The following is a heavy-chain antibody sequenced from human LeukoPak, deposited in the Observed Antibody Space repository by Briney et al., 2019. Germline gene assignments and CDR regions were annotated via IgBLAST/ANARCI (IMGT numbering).Heavy chain of an antibody. V-gene: IGHV4-39*01. D-gene: IGHD2-15*01. CDR1: GGSISSSSYY. Sequence: SETLSLTCTVSGGSISSSSYYWGWIRQPPGKGLEWIGSIYHSGSTYYNPSLKSRVTISVDTSKNQFSLKLSSVTAADTTVYYCATYDEGYCSGGSCYDWFDPWGQGTLVTVSS. J-gene: IGHJ5*02. CDR2: IYHSGST. CDR3: ATYDEGYCSGGSCYDWFDP.